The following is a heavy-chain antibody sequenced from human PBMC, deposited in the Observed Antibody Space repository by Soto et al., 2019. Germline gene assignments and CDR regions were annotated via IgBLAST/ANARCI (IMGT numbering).Heavy chain of an antibody. D-gene: IGHD2-2*01. CDR1: GFTFNGDG. J-gene: IGHJ5*02. V-gene: IGHV3-33*01. Sequence: HAQLVESGGGVVQPGRSLRLSCAASGFTFNGDGMHWVRQAPGKGLEWVAVIWYDGRKTYYADSVKGRFTASRDNSKDILYLQMNDLRVEDTAVYYCARGHEGEYQPRWFDPWGQGTLVTVSS. CDR2: IWYDGRKT. CDR3: ARGHEGEYQPRWFDP.